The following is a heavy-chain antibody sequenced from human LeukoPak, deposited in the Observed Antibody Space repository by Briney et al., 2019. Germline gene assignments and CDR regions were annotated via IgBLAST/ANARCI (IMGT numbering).Heavy chain of an antibody. CDR2: IIPIFGTA. V-gene: IGHV1-69*13. J-gene: IGHJ6*02. CDR3: AGGKKMATIWYYYYGMDV. Sequence: GASVKVSCKASGGTFSSYAISWVRQAPGQGLEWMGGIIPIFGTANYAQKFQGRVTITADESTSTAYMELSSLRSEDAAVYYCAGGKKMATIWYYYYGMDVWGQGTTVTVSS. CDR1: GGTFSSYA. D-gene: IGHD5-24*01.